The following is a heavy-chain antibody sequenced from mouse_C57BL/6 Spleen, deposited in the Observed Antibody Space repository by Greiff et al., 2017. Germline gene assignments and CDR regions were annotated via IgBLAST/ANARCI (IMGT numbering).Heavy chain of an antibody. D-gene: IGHD2-4*01. V-gene: IGHV1-53*01. J-gene: IGHJ3*01. CDR1: GYTFTSYW. CDR2: INPSNGGT. CDR3: ARCGCDSDGSWFAY. Sequence: QVQLQQPGTELVKPGASVKLSCKASGYTFTSYWMHWVKQRPGQGLEWIGNINPSNGGTNYNEKFKSKATLTVDKSSSSAYMQRSSLTSGDSAVYYSARCGCDSDGSWFAYWGQGALVTVSA.